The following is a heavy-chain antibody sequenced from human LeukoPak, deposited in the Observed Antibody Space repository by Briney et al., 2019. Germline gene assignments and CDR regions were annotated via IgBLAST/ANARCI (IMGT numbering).Heavy chain of an antibody. CDR2: ISGSGGST. J-gene: IGHJ4*02. CDR3: AKDNDYYDSSGEIDY. V-gene: IGHV3-23*01. D-gene: IGHD3-22*01. CDR1: GFTFSSYS. Sequence: GGSLRLSCAASGFTFSSYSMNWVRQAPGKGLEWVSAISGSGGSTYYADSVKGRFTISRDNSKNTLYLQMNSLRAEDTAVYYCAKDNDYYDSSGEIDYWGQGTLVTVSS.